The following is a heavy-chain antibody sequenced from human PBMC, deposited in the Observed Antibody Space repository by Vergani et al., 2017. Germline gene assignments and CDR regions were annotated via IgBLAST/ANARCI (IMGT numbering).Heavy chain of an antibody. CDR2: INHSGST. CDR3: ARNSRLGYYESSGYYSIYYYYYMDV. Sequence: QVQLQQWGAGLLKPSETLSLTCAVYGGSFSGYYWSWIRQPPGKGLEWIGEINHSGSTNYNPSLKSRVTISVDTSKIQFSLKLSSVTAADTAVYYCARNSRLGYYESSGYYSIYYYYYMDVWGKGTTVTVSS. D-gene: IGHD3-22*01. CDR1: GGSFSGYY. V-gene: IGHV4-34*01. J-gene: IGHJ6*03.